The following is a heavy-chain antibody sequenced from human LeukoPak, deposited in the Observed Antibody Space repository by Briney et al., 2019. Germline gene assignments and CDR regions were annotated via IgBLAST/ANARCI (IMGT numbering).Heavy chain of an antibody. CDR1: GGSISSSSYY. V-gene: IGHV4-39*07. CDR2: INHSGNT. CDR3: AILSIPKWPKIDS. D-gene: IGHD3-9*01. Sequence: SETLSLTCTVSGGSISSSSYYWSWIRQPPGKGLEWIGEINHSGNTNYNPSLKSRVTMSVDTSKNQFSLKLTSVTAADTAVYYCAILSIPKWPKIDSWGQGTLVTVSS. J-gene: IGHJ4*02.